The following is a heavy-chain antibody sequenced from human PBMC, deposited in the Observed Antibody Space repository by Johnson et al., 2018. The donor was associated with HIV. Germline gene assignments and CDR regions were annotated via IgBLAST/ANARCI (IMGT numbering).Heavy chain of an antibody. D-gene: IGHD3-22*01. V-gene: IGHV3-30*03. Sequence: QVQLVESGGGVVKPGRSLRLSCAASGFTFSSYGMHWVRQAPGKGLEWVAVISYDGSNKYYADSVKGRFTISRDNSKNTLYLQMNSLRAEDTAVYYCAREVNAFDIWGQGTVVTVSS. CDR3: AREVNAFDI. CDR2: ISYDGSNK. J-gene: IGHJ3*02. CDR1: GFTFSSYG.